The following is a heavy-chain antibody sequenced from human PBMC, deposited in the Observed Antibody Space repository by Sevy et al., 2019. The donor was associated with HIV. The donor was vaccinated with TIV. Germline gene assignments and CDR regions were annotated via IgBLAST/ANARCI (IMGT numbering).Heavy chain of an antibody. CDR1: GFTFYYAW. J-gene: IGHJ6*02. CDR2: IKSKADGGTT. V-gene: IGHV3-15*01. D-gene: IGHD2-8*02. Sequence: GGSLRLSCAASGFTFYYAWMTWVRQAPGKGLGWVGRIKSKADGGTTDYSAPVKGRFIISRDDSKNTLYLQMNSLKTEDTAVYYCSSDPIIVLLVTDGMDVWGQGTTVTVSS. CDR3: SSDPIIVLLVTDGMDV.